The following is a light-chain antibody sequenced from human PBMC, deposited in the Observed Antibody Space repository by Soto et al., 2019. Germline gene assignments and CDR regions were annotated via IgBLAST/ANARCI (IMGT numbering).Light chain of an antibody. J-gene: IGKJ2*01. CDR2: WAS. CDR1: QSILYTSNHKNY. CDR3: QQYYTSPPT. V-gene: IGKV4-1*01. Sequence: DIVMTQSPYSLAVSLGGRATINCKSSQSILYTSNHKNYLAWYQLKPGQPPKFLIYWASTRESGVPDRFSGSGSGTDFTLTISSLQAEDVAVYYCQQYYTSPPTFGQGTKVDIK.